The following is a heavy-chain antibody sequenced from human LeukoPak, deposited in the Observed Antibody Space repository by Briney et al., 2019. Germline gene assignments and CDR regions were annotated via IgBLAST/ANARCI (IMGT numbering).Heavy chain of an antibody. V-gene: IGHV1-69*04. CDR3: ARAHTYGHFDY. D-gene: IGHD5-18*01. CDR1: GGTFSSYA. CDR2: IIPILGIA. Sequence: GSSVKVSCKASGGTFSSYAISWVRQAPGQGLEWMGRIIPILGIANYAQKFQGRVTITADKSTSTAYMELRSLRSDDTAVYYCARAHTYGHFDYWGQGTLVTVSS. J-gene: IGHJ4*02.